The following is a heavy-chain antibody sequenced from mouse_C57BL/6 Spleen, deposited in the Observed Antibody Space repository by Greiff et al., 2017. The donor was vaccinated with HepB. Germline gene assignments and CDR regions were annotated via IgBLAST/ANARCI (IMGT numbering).Heavy chain of an antibody. CDR1: GYTFTSYW. CDR3: ARVGANWDAFDY. V-gene: IGHV1-64*01. D-gene: IGHD4-1*01. Sequence: QVQLQQPGAELVKPGASVKLSCKASGYTFTSYWMHWVKQRPGQGLEWIGMIHPNSGSTNYNEKFKSKATLTVDKSSSTAYMQLSSLTSEDSAVYYCARVGANWDAFDYWGQGTTLTVSS. CDR2: IHPNSGST. J-gene: IGHJ2*01.